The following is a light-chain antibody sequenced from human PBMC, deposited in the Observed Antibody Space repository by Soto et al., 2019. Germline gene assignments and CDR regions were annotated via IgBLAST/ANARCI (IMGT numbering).Light chain of an antibody. J-gene: IGKJ1*01. CDR2: KTS. Sequence: DIHMTQSPSTLSASVGDRVTITCRASQSLTMWLAWYQQKPGKAPNLLIYKTSSLESGVPSRFSCSGSWTAFTRNISSLQPADFATDYCQHWTDYSWTFGQGTKVEVK. CDR3: QHWTDYSWT. CDR1: QSLTMW. V-gene: IGKV1-5*03.